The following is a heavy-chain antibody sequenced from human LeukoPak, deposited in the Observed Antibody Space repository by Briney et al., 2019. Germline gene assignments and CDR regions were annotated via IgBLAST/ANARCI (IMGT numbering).Heavy chain of an antibody. Sequence: GGSLRLSCAASGFTFSSYSMNWVRQAPGKGLEWVSSIGSSSSYIYYADSVKGRFTISRDNAKNSLYLRMNSLRAEDTAVYYCARGLRYTTFDPWGQGTLVTVSS. CDR3: ARGLRYTTFDP. CDR1: GFTFSSYS. CDR2: IGSSSSYI. J-gene: IGHJ5*02. D-gene: IGHD3-9*01. V-gene: IGHV3-21*01.